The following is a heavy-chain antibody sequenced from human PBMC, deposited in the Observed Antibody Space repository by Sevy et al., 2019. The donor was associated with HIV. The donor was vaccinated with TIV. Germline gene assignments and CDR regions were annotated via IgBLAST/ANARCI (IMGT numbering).Heavy chain of an antibody. J-gene: IGHJ6*02. Sequence: SETLSLTCDVSGYSISTIYYWGWIRQPPGKGLEWIGSIYHTGRTSISPSLKSRATISIDTSKNQFSLKLTSVTAADTAVYFCARSWSRQVDHFYGMNVWGQGNTVTVSS. D-gene: IGHD1-1*01. V-gene: IGHV4-38-2*01. CDR1: GYSISTIYY. CDR2: IYHTGRT. CDR3: ARSWSRQVDHFYGMNV.